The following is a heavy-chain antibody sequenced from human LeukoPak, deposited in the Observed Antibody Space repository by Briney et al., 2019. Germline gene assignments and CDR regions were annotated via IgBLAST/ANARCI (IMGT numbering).Heavy chain of an antibody. Sequence: SETLSLTCTVSGGSISSSSYYWGWIRQPPGKGLEWIGSIYYSGSTYYNPSLKSRVTISVDTSKNQFSLKLSSVTAADTAVYYCARVDTAMITFGYWGQGTLVTVSS. D-gene: IGHD5-18*01. CDR1: GGSISSSSYY. CDR2: IYYSGST. J-gene: IGHJ4*02. CDR3: ARVDTAMITFGY. V-gene: IGHV4-39*01.